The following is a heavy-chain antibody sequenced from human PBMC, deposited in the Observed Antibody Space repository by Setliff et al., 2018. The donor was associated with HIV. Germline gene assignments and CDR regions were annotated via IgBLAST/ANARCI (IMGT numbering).Heavy chain of an antibody. J-gene: IGHJ1*01. CDR1: GYTLTELS. D-gene: IGHD6-13*01. Sequence: GASVKVSCKISGYTLTELSIHWVRQAPGKGLEWMANFDPEDGETFYAQKFQGRLTMTEDTSTDTAYMELSSPRSDDTAMYYCATDPGYRSTWYSESFQHWGQGTVVTVSS. CDR3: ATDPGYRSTWYSESFQH. V-gene: IGHV1-24*01. CDR2: FDPEDGET.